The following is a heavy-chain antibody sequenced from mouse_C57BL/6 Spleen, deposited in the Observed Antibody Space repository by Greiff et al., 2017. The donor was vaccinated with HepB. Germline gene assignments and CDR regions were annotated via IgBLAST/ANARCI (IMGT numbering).Heavy chain of an antibody. CDR2: ISYDGSN. CDR3: ARGPIYYDYGWFAY. CDR1: GYSITSGYY. D-gene: IGHD2-4*01. Sequence: EVQLVESGPGLVKPSQSLSLTCSVTGYSITSGYYWNWIRQFPGNKLEWMGYISYDGSNNYNPSLKNRISITRDTSKNQFFLKLNSVTTEDTATYYCARGPIYYDYGWFAYWGQGTLVTVSA. V-gene: IGHV3-6*01. J-gene: IGHJ3*01.